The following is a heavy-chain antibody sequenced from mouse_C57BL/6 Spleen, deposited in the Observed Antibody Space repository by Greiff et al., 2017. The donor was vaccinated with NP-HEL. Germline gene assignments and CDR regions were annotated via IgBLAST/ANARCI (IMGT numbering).Heavy chain of an antibody. CDR3: ARVSSGYYFDY. CDR2: IYPGDGDT. D-gene: IGHD3-2*02. CDR1: GYAFSSYW. Sequence: QVQLQQPGAELVKPGASVKISCKASGYAFSSYWMNWVKQRPGKGLEWIGQIYPGDGDTNYNGKFKGKATLTADKSSSTAYMQLSSLTSEDSAVYFCARVSSGYYFDYWGQGTTLTVSS. V-gene: IGHV1-80*01. J-gene: IGHJ2*01.